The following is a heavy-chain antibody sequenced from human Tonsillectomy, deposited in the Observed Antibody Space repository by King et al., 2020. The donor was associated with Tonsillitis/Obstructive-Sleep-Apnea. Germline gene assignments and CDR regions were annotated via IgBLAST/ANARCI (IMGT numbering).Heavy chain of an antibody. D-gene: IGHD3-3*01. CDR3: AREITTDAFDI. CDR2: SIHSGST. J-gene: IGHJ3*02. Sequence: VQLQQWGAGLLKPSETLSLTCAVYGGSFTGYYWSWIRQPPRKGLEWIGESIHSGSTHYNPSLKSRVTITVDTSKNQLSLKLSSVSAADTAVYYCAREITTDAFDIWGQGTMVTVSS. V-gene: IGHV4-34*12. CDR1: GGSFTGYY.